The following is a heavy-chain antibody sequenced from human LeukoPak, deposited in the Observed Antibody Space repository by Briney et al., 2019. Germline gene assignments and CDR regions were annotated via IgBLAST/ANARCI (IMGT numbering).Heavy chain of an antibody. CDR1: GFTFSSYA. V-gene: IGHV3-30*04. J-gene: IGHJ4*02. CDR3: ASDQDSSGWIDY. D-gene: IGHD6-19*01. Sequence: RGSLRLSRAASGFTFSSYAMHWVRQAPGKGLEWVAVISYDGSNKYYADSVKGRFTISRDNSKNTLYLQMNSLRAEDTAVYYCASDQDSSGWIDYWGQGTLVTVSS. CDR2: ISYDGSNK.